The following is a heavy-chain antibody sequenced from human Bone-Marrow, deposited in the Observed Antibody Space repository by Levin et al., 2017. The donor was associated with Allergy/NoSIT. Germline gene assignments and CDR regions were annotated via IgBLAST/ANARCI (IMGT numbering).Heavy chain of an antibody. CDR2: IYDSGST. Sequence: SETLSLTCAVSGSSISSSNGWSWVRQPPGKGLEWIGDIYDSGSTNYNPSLKSRVTISVDKSKNQFSLNLNSVTAADTAVYYCAGGSASGWECAASWGQGTLVIVSS. J-gene: IGHJ5*02. CDR1: GSSISSSNG. V-gene: IGHV4-4*02. CDR3: AGGSASGWECAAS. D-gene: IGHD2-2*01.